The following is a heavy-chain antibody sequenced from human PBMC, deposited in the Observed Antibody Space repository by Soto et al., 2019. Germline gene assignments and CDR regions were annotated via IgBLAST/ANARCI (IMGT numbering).Heavy chain of an antibody. J-gene: IGHJ3*02. Sequence: ASVKVSCKASGYTFTRYCISWVRQAPGQGLEWMGWISAYNGNTNYAQKLQGRVTMTTGTSTSTAYMELRSLRSDDTAVYYCARDYEEITIFGVVVDAFDIWGQGTMVTVSS. CDR1: GYTFTRYC. CDR3: ARDYEEITIFGVVVDAFDI. D-gene: IGHD3-3*01. CDR2: ISAYNGNT. V-gene: IGHV1-18*01.